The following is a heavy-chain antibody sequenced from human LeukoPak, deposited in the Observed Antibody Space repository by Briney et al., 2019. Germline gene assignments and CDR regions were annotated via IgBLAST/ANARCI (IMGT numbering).Heavy chain of an antibody. Sequence: PSQTLSLTCTVAGGSIGRGGYYWSWIRQHPGKGLEWIGYIYDSGSTYYSPSLKSRVTISVDTSKNQFSLKVSSVTAADTAVYYCARAAAAGTNLDYWGQGTLVTVSS. V-gene: IGHV4-31*03. CDR3: ARAAAAGTNLDY. J-gene: IGHJ4*02. CDR2: IYDSGST. CDR1: GGSIGRGGYY. D-gene: IGHD6-13*01.